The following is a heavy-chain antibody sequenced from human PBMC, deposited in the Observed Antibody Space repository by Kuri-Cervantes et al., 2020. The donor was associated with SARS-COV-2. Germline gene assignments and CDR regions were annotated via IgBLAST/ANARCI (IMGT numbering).Heavy chain of an antibody. D-gene: IGHD6-13*01. CDR1: GGSFSGYY. Sequence: SQTLSLTCAVYGGSFSGYYWSWIRQPPGKGLEWIGEINHSGSTYYNPSLKSRVTISVDTSKNQFSLKLSSVTAAGTAVYYCARQSAAGHKYYFDYWGQGTLVTVSS. CDR3: ARQSAAGHKYYFDY. CDR2: INHSGST. J-gene: IGHJ4*02. V-gene: IGHV4-34*01.